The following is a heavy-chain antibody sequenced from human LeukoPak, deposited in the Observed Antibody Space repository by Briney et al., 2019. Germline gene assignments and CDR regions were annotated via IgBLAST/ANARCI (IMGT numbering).Heavy chain of an antibody. J-gene: IGHJ5*02. Sequence: ASVKVSCKASGYTFTSYGISWVRQAPGQGLEWMGWISAYNGNTNYAQKLQGRVTMTTDTSTSTAYMELRSLRSDDTAVYYCARDADNVVVPAPGPWGQGTLVTVSS. CDR1: GYTFTSYG. CDR3: ARDADNVVVPAPGP. D-gene: IGHD2-2*01. CDR2: ISAYNGNT. V-gene: IGHV1-18*01.